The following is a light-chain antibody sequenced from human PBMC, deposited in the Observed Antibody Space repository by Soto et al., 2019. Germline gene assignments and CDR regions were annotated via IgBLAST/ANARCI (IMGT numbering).Light chain of an antibody. J-gene: IGKJ1*01. Sequence: MSTQSPDTRSLTPGERATLSCRASQSCSSYLAWVQQKPGQAPRLLIYGASSRATGIPDRFSGSGSGTDFTLTISRLESEDFAVYYCQQYGSSPCTFGQGTKVDIK. V-gene: IGKV3-20*01. CDR1: QSCSSY. CDR2: GAS. CDR3: QQYGSSPCT.